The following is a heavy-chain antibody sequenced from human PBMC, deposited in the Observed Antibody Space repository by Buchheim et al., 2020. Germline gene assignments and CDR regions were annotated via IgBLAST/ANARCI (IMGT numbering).Heavy chain of an antibody. CDR2: ISYDGSNK. J-gene: IGHJ4*02. Sequence: QVQLVESGGGVVQPGRSLRLSCAASGFTFSSYAMHWVRQAPGKGLEWVAVISYDGSNKYYADSVKGRFTISRDNSKNTLYLQMNSLGAEDTAVYYCARDPSGGYGTGESDYWGQGTL. V-gene: IGHV3-30-3*01. CDR1: GFTFSSYA. CDR3: ARDPSGGYGTGESDY. D-gene: IGHD1-1*01.